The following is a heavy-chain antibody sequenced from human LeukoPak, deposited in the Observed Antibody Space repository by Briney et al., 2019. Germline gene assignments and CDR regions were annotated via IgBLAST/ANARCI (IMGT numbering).Heavy chain of an antibody. J-gene: IGHJ6*03. CDR3: ARTLSERYPPGNGSSWRRANYYYYMDV. CDR2: INTKTGNP. V-gene: IGHV7-4-1*02. D-gene: IGHD6-13*01. CDR1: GYTFTSYA. Sequence: ASVKVSFKSSGYTFTSYAMNWVRQAPGQGLEWMGWINTKTGNPKYAHGFTVRFVFSLDTSVSTAYLQISRLKAEDTAVYYCARTLSERYPPGNGSSWRRANYYYYMDVWGKGTTVTVSS.